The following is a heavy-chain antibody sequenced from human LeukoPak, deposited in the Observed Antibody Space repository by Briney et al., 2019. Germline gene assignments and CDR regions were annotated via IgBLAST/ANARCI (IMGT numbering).Heavy chain of an antibody. Sequence: SETLSLTCTVSGGSISSSGYNWDWIRQPPGKGLEWIGNLYDSGSTYYNPSLKSRVTISVDTSNNQFSLKLSSVTAADTAVYYCARDLGRYFDYWGQGTLVSVSS. J-gene: IGHJ4*02. V-gene: IGHV4-39*02. CDR2: LYDSGST. CDR3: ARDLGRYFDY. CDR1: GGSISSSGYN.